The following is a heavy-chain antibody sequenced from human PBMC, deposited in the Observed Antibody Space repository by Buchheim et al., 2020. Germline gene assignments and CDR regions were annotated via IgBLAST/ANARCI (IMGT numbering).Heavy chain of an antibody. V-gene: IGHV1-2*02. J-gene: IGHJ1*01. CDR1: GYTFTGYY. Sequence: QVQLVQSGAEVKKPGASVKVSCKASGYTFTGYYMHWVRQAPGEGLEWMGWINPNSGGTNYAQKFQGRVTMTRDTSISTAYMDLSRLRSDDTAVYYCGRYTAGYYDSSGYLGYFQYWGQGTL. CDR3: GRYTAGYYDSSGYLGYFQY. D-gene: IGHD3-22*01. CDR2: INPNSGGT.